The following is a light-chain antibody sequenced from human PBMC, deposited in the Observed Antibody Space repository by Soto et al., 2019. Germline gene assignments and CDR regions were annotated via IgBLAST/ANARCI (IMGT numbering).Light chain of an antibody. CDR3: QQYYSTPWT. V-gene: IGKV4-1*01. Sequence: EIVMAQFPETLSVSVGERATIKCRSSQSLLHSSDTRNYLTWYQQKPGQPPKLLIYWASTRQSGVPDRFSGSGSGTDFTLTINSLQAEDVAVYYCQQYYSTPWTFGQGTKVDIK. CDR1: QSLLHSSDTRNY. J-gene: IGKJ1*01. CDR2: WAS.